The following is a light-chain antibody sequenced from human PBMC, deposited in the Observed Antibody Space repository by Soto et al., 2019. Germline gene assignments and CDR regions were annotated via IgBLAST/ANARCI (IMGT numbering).Light chain of an antibody. Sequence: IVMTQSPATLSVTPGERVTLSRRASQSVRSNLAWYQQKPGQAPRLLIYGASTRATGIPARFSGSASGTEFTLTINSLQSEDFAVYYCQQYHNWPITFGQGTLLEIK. V-gene: IGKV3-15*01. CDR3: QQYHNWPIT. CDR1: QSVRSN. CDR2: GAS. J-gene: IGKJ5*01.